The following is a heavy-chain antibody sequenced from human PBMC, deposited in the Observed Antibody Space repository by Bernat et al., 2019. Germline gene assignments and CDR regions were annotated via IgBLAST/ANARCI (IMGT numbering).Heavy chain of an antibody. D-gene: IGHD3-3*01. CDR3: ARGFGLSFDY. CDR2: IYYSGST. Sequence: QLQLQESGPGLVKPSETLSLTCTVSGGSISSSSYYWGWIRQPPGKGLEWIGYIYYSGSTYYNPSLKSRVTISVDTSKNQFSLKLSSVTAADTAVYYCARGFGLSFDYWGQGTLVTVSS. CDR1: GGSISSSSYY. V-gene: IGHV4-39*07. J-gene: IGHJ4*02.